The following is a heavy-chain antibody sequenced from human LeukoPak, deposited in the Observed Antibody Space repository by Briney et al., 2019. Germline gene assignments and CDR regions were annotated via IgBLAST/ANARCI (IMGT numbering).Heavy chain of an antibody. CDR3: ARAHIVYSYFDL. Sequence: ASVRVSCKASGYTFTSYGVSWVRQAPGAGLEWMGWVSSYNGNTNYAQNFQGRVTMTTDTSTSTAYMELRSLRADDTAVYYCARAHIVYSYFDLWGQGTLVIVSS. J-gene: IGHJ4*02. CDR2: VSSYNGNT. D-gene: IGHD5-18*01. CDR1: GYTFTSYG. V-gene: IGHV1-18*04.